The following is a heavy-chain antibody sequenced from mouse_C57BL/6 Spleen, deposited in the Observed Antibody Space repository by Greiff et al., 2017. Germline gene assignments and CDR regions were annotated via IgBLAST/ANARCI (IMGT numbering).Heavy chain of an antibody. D-gene: IGHD1-1*01. J-gene: IGHJ1*03. Sequence: QVTLKVCGPGILQPSQTLSLTCSFSGFSLSTFGMGVGWIRQPSGKGLEWLAHIWWDDDKYYNPALKSRLTLSKDTSKNQVFLKIANVDTADTAKYYCACYYGRSRHWYYDVWGTGTTVTVSS. CDR2: IWWDDDK. CDR3: ACYYGRSRHWYYDV. V-gene: IGHV8-8*01. CDR1: GFSLSTFGMG.